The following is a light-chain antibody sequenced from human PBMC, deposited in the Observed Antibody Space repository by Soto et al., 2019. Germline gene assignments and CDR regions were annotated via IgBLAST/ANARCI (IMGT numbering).Light chain of an antibody. Sequence: HSVLTQPPSVSAAPGQKVTISCSGSSSNIGNNYVSWYQQRPGTAPKLLIYDNNKRPSGIPDRFSGSKSGTSATLGITGLQTGDEADYYCGTWDSSLSTWVFGGGTKVTVL. J-gene: IGLJ3*02. CDR2: DNN. V-gene: IGLV1-51*01. CDR1: SSNIGNNY. CDR3: GTWDSSLSTWV.